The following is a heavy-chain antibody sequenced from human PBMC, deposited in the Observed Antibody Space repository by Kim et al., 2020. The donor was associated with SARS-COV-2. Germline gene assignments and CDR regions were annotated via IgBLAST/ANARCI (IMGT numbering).Heavy chain of an antibody. V-gene: IGHV3-33*05. J-gene: IGHJ3*02. CDR1: GFTFSSYG. CDR2: ISYDGSNK. CDR3: ARDQQLWPQGAPGIDAFDI. D-gene: IGHD5-18*01. Sequence: GGSLRLSCAASGFTFSSYGMHWVRQAPGKGLEWVAVISYDGSNKYYADSVKGRFTISRDNSKNTLYLQMNSLRAEDTAVYYCARDQQLWPQGAPGIDAFDIWGQGTMVTVSS.